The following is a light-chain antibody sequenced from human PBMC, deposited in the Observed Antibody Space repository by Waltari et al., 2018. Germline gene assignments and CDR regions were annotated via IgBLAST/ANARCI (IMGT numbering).Light chain of an antibody. J-gene: IGLJ3*02. V-gene: IGLV4-69*01. CDR1: SGHSSNV. CDR3: QTRGHGTWV. Sequence: QLVLTQSPSASASLGASVKLTCTLSSGHSSNVIAWLQQQPEKGPRNLMKVNSDGSHSKGDEIPDRFSGSSSGAERYLTISSLQSEDEADYYCQTRGHGTWVFGGGTKLTVL. CDR2: VNSDGSH.